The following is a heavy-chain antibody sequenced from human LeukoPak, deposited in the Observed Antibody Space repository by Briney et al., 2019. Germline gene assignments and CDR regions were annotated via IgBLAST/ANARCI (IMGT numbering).Heavy chain of an antibody. CDR2: IYYSGST. Sequence: SETLSLTCTVSGVSIISTSYYWGWIRQHPGKGLEWIGYIYYSGSTYYNPSLKSRVTISVDTSKNQFSLKLSSVTAADTAVYYCARAPYDSSGYYYFDYWGQGTLVTVSS. V-gene: IGHV4-31*03. D-gene: IGHD3-22*01. CDR1: GVSIISTSYY. CDR3: ARAPYDSSGYYYFDY. J-gene: IGHJ4*02.